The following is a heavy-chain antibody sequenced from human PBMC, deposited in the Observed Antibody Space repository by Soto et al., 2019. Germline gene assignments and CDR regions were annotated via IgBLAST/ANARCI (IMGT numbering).Heavy chain of an antibody. CDR3: ASTIVDDHGMDV. V-gene: IGHV5-10-1*01. CDR2: IDPSDSYT. CDR1: GYSFTSYW. J-gene: IGHJ6*02. D-gene: IGHD1-26*01. Sequence: PGESLKISCKGSGYSFTSYWISWVRQMPGKGLEWMGRIDPSDSYTNYSPFFQGHVTISADKSISTAYLQWSSLKASDTAMYYCASTIVDDHGMDVWGQGTTVTVSS.